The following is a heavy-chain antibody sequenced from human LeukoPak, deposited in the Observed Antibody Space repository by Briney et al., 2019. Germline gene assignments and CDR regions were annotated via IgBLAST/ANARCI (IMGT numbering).Heavy chain of an antibody. D-gene: IGHD3-16*01. CDR1: GFTFSSSE. V-gene: IGHV3-48*03. J-gene: IGHJ3*02. CDR2: MSNSGRTI. CDR3: VREKLGAFDI. Sequence: PGGSLRLSCAASGFTFSSSEMNWVRQAPGKGLEWVSYMSNSGRTIYYADSVKGRFTISRDNAKNSLYLQMNSLRAEDTAVYYCVREKLGAFDIWGQGTMVTVSS.